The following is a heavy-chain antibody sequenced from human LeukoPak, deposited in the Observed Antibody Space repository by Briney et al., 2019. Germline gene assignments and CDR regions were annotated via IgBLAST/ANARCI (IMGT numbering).Heavy chain of an antibody. J-gene: IGHJ5*02. V-gene: IGHV4-30-4*01. CDR2: IYYSGST. CDR1: GGSISSGDYY. D-gene: IGHD6-6*01. CDR3: ARGSSSSGWFDP. Sequence: PSQTLSLTCTVSGGSISSGDYYWSWIRQPPGKGLEWIGYIYYSGSTYYNPSLKSRVTISVDTSKNQFSLKLRSVTAADTAVYYCARGSSSSGWFDPWGQGTLVTVSS.